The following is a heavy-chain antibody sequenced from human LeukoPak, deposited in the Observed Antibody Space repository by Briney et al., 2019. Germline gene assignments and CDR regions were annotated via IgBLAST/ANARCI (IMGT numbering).Heavy chain of an antibody. J-gene: IGHJ4*02. V-gene: IGHV4-4*02. CDR3: AREGGPYRPLDY. CDR1: GGSISNTNW. Sequence: SETLSLTCGVSGGSISNTNWWTWVRQPPGKGLEWIGGVNLQGSTNYSPSLKSRVAISVDKSENHISLKLTSVTAADTAVYYCAREGGPYRPLDYSGQGTLVTVAS. CDR2: VNLQGST.